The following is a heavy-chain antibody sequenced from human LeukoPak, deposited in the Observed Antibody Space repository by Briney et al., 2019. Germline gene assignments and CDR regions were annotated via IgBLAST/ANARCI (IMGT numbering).Heavy chain of an antibody. CDR2: ISPDGSTT. CDR3: TRDRTTITLFEL. CDR1: GFTFSSYW. V-gene: IGHV3-74*01. Sequence: GGSLRLSCAASGFTFSSYWMNWVRQAPGKGLVWVSRISPDGSTTGYADSVKGRFTASRDNARNTLYLQINSLRAEDSAVYYCTRDRTTITLFELWGQGTLVTVSS. J-gene: IGHJ4*02. D-gene: IGHD4-11*01.